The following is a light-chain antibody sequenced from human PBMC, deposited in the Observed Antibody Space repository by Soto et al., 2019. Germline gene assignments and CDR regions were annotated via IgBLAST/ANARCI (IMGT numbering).Light chain of an antibody. CDR2: WAS. J-gene: IGKJ2*01. CDR3: QQYYDTVMYT. Sequence: DIVMTQSPDSLAVSLGEGATINCKSSQNVLYDSNKKNYLAWYQQKAGQPPKLLIYWASTRASGVPDRFSGSWSGTDFTLTINSLQAEDVAVYYCQQYYDTVMYTFGQGTKLEIK. CDR1: QNVLYDSNKKNY. V-gene: IGKV4-1*01.